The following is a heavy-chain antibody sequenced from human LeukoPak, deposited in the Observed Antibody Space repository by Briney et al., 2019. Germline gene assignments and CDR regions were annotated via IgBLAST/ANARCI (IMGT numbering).Heavy chain of an antibody. V-gene: IGHV3-23*01. CDR3: AKEKQWLVLISDAFDI. CDR2: ISGSGGST. CDR1: GFTFSSYA. J-gene: IGHJ3*02. D-gene: IGHD6-19*01. Sequence: GGSLRLSCAASGFTFSSYAMSWVRQAPGKGLEWVSAISGSGGSTYYADSVKGRFTISRDNSKNALYLQMNSLRAEDTAVYYCAKEKQWLVLISDAFDIWGQGTMVTVSS.